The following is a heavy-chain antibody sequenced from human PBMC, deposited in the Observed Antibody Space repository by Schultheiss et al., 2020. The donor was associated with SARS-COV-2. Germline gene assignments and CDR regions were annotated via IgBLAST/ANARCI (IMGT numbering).Heavy chain of an antibody. V-gene: IGHV3-13*03. D-gene: IGHD3-10*01. Sequence: GESLKISCAACGFTFSSYDMHWVRQATGKGLEWVSAIGTAGDTYYPGSVKGQFTISRENAKNSLYLQMNSLRAEDTAVYYCARDFTMVRGIIWGYFDYWGQGTLVTVS. CDR1: GFTFSSYD. CDR3: ARDFTMVRGIIWGYFDY. J-gene: IGHJ4*02. CDR2: IGTAGDT.